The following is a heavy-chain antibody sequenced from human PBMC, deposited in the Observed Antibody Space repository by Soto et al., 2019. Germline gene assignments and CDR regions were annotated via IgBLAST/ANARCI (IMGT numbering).Heavy chain of an antibody. J-gene: IGHJ6*02. Sequence: QGQLQESGPGLVKPSETLSLTCTVSGGSISSYYWSWIRQPPGKGLEWIGYIYYSGSTNYNPSLKSRVTISVDTSKNQFSLKLSSVTAADTAVYYCARATNVLLWFGELPYGMDVWGQGTTVTVSS. CDR2: IYYSGST. D-gene: IGHD3-10*01. CDR1: GGSISSYY. CDR3: ARATNVLLWFGELPYGMDV. V-gene: IGHV4-59*08.